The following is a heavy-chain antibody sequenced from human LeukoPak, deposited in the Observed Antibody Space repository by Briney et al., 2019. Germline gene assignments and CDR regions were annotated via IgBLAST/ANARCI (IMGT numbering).Heavy chain of an antibody. Sequence: SETLSLTCTVSGGSISSYYWGWIRQPPGKGLEWIGYIYYSGSTNYNPSLKSRVTISVDTSRNQFSLKLSSVTAADTAVYYCARASFGYSYGLFDYWGQGTLVTVSS. J-gene: IGHJ4*02. D-gene: IGHD5-18*01. CDR2: IYYSGST. CDR1: GGSISSYY. CDR3: ARASFGYSYGLFDY. V-gene: IGHV4-59*01.